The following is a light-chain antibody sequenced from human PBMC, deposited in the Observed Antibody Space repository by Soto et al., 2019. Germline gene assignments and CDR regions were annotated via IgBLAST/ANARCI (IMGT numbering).Light chain of an antibody. V-gene: IGKV1-39*01. J-gene: IGKJ4*01. CDR3: QQSYSTPQT. CDR2: TTS. CDR1: QSISNF. Sequence: DIQMTQSPSSLSASVGDRVTITCRASQSISNFLNWYQQKPGKAPKLLIHTTSSLQSGVPSRLSASGTGTDFTLTISSLQPEDFATYYCQQSYSTPQTFGGGTKVEI.